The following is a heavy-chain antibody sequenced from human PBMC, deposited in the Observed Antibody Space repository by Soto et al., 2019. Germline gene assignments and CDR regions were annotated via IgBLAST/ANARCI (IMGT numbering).Heavy chain of an antibody. D-gene: IGHD1-1*01. J-gene: IGHJ5*02. CDR1: GASISGFY. Sequence: PSETLSLTCTVSGASISGFYWSWIRKSAGKGLEWIGRIYATGTTDYNPSLKSRVMMSVDTSKKQFSLKLRSVTAADTAVYYCVRYGTKTLRDWFDPWGQGISVTVYS. V-gene: IGHV4-4*07. CDR3: VRYGTKTLRDWFDP. CDR2: IYATGTT.